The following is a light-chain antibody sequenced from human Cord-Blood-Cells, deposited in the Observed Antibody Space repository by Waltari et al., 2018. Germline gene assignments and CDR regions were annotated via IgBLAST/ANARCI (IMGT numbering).Light chain of an antibody. CDR2: DVS. CDR1: SSDVGGSNY. Sequence: QSALTQPASVSGSPGQSITISCTGTSSDVGGSNYASWYQQHPGKAPKLMIYDVSNRPSGVSNRFSGSKSGNTASLTSSGLQAEDEADYYCSSYTSSSTLVFGTGTKVTVL. V-gene: IGLV2-14*01. CDR3: SSYTSSSTLV. J-gene: IGLJ1*01.